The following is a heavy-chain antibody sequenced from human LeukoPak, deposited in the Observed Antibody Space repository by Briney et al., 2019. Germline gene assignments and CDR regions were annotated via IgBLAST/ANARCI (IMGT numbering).Heavy chain of an antibody. V-gene: IGHV4-39*01. CDR2: IYYSGST. Sequence: SETLSLNCTVSGGSISSSSYYWGWIRQPPGKGLEWIGSIYYSGSTYYNPSLKSRVTISVDTSKNQFSLKLSSVTAADTAVYYCARLGLGRDYYYYGMDVWGQGTTVTVSS. D-gene: IGHD7-27*01. CDR3: ARLGLGRDYYYYGMDV. J-gene: IGHJ6*02. CDR1: GGSISSSSYY.